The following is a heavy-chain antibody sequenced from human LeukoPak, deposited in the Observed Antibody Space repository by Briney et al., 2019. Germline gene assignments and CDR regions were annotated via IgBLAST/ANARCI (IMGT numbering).Heavy chain of an antibody. J-gene: IGHJ4*02. Sequence: GGSLRLSCVASGVIFRDYARSWVRQTPAGGLEWVSSLRGDGKTFYTDSVKGRFTLSGDNSKNTLYLQLSNLRVEDTAVYYCARASCVSSADAVLWGQGTLVTVS. V-gene: IGHV3-23*01. CDR3: ARASCVSSADAVL. CDR2: LRGDGKT. D-gene: IGHD2-21*01. CDR1: GVIFRDYA.